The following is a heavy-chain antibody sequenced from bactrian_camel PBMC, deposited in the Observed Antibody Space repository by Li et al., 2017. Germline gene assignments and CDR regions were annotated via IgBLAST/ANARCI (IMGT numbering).Heavy chain of an antibody. V-gene: IGHV3S67*01. D-gene: IGHD2*01. CDR3: AVDIVLPEDGLWCPFTYAY. CDR2: IRSDGST. CDR1: GFTGFPFSKNT. Sequence: VQLVESGGGLVQPGGSLRLSCEASGFTGFPFSKNTMSWVRQAPGNECELVSIIRSDGSTYYADSVKGRFTISQDKAKNTLYLQMNSLKPEDTAMYYCAVDIVLPEDGLWCPFTYAYWGQGTQVTVS. J-gene: IGHJ4*01.